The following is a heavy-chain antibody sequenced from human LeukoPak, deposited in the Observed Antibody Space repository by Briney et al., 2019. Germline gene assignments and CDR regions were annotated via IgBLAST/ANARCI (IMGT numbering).Heavy chain of an antibody. CDR3: ARTGDPAYDAFDI. CDR2: INPDSGAT. J-gene: IGHJ3*02. V-gene: IGHV1-2*02. CDR1: GYIFIDHY. D-gene: IGHD7-27*01. Sequence: ASVKVSCKASGYIFIDHYMHWVRQAPGQGLEWMEWINPDSGATNYAQKFQGGVTMTRDTSIGTAYMELSGLRSDDTAVYYCARTGDPAYDAFDIWGQGTLVTVSS.